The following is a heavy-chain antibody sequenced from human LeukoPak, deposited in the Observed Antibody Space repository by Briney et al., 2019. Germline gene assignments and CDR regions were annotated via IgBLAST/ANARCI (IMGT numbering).Heavy chain of an antibody. CDR3: ARQSLHYDFWSGSQGYFDY. V-gene: IGHV4-34*01. CDR1: GGSFSGYY. Sequence: SETLSLTCAVYGGSFSGYYWSWIRQPPGKGLEWIGEINHSGSTNYNPSLKSRVTISVDTSKNQFSLKLSSVTAADTAVYYCARQSLHYDFWSGSQGYFDYWGQGTLVTVSS. J-gene: IGHJ4*02. D-gene: IGHD3-3*01. CDR2: INHSGST.